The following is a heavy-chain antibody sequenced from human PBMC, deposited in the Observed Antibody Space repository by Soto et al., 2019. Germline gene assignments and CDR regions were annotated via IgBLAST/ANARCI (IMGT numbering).Heavy chain of an antibody. J-gene: IGHJ4*02. D-gene: IGHD6-13*01. CDR1: GYTFTSYG. CDR3: ERALWTYSSSWSGGDY. V-gene: IGHV1-18*04. CDR2: ISAYNGNT. Sequence: QVQLVQSGAEVKKPGASVKVSCKASGYTFTSYGISWVRQAPGQGLEWMGWISAYNGNTNYAQKLQGRVTMTTDTSTSTAYMELRSLRSDDTAVYYCERALWTYSSSWSGGDYWGQGTLVTVSS.